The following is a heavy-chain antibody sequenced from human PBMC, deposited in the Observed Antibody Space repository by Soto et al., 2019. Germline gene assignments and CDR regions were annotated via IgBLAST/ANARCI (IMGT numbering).Heavy chain of an antibody. CDR2: IIPIFGTA. Sequence: SVKVSCKASGGTFSSYAISRVRQAPGQGLEWMGGIIPIFGTANYAQKFQGRVTITADESTSTAYMELSSLRSEDTAVYYCARDISSPYSSSWSRYYFDYWGQGTLVTVSS. CDR3: ARDISSPYSSSWSRYYFDY. D-gene: IGHD6-13*01. V-gene: IGHV1-69*13. CDR1: GGTFSSYA. J-gene: IGHJ4*02.